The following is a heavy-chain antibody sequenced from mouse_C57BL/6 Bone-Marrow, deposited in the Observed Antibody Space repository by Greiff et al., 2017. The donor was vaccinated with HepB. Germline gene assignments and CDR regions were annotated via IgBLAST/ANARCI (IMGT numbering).Heavy chain of an antibody. CDR1: GYTFTSYW. Sequence: LQQPGAELVMPGASVKLSCKASGYTFTSYWMHWVKQRPGQGLEWIGEIDPSDSYTNYNQKFKGKSTLTVDKSSSTAYMQLSSLTSEDSAVYYCARRDYYGSSYLYWYFDVWGTGTTVTVSS. V-gene: IGHV1-69*01. J-gene: IGHJ1*03. CDR2: IDPSDSYT. D-gene: IGHD1-1*01. CDR3: ARRDYYGSSYLYWYFDV.